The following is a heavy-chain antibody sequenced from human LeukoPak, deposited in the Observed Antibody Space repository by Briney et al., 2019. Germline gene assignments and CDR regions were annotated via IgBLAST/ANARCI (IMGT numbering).Heavy chain of an antibody. CDR3: ARETPYGDHVYY. CDR1: GYSISNGYY. CDR2: IYHSGST. V-gene: IGHV4-38-2*02. J-gene: IGHJ4*02. Sequence: SETLSLTCTVSGYSISNGYYWGWVRQPPGKGLEWIGSIYHSGSTYYNPSLKSRVTISVDTSKNQFSLKLSSVTAADTAVYYCARETPYGDHVYYRGQGTLVTVSS. D-gene: IGHD4-17*01.